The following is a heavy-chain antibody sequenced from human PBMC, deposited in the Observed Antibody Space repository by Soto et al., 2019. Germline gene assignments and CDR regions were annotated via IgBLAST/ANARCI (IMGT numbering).Heavy chain of an antibody. CDR2: ISISSSYI. CDR1: GFTFSSYS. V-gene: IGHV3-21*01. CDR3: ARDHPHSRPFDI. Sequence: GGSLRLSCAASGFTFSSYSMNWVRQAPGKGLEWVSSISISSSYIYYADSVKGRFTISRDNAKNSLYLQMNSLRAEDTAVYYCARDHPHSRPFDIWGQGTMVTVSS. D-gene: IGHD2-15*01. J-gene: IGHJ3*02.